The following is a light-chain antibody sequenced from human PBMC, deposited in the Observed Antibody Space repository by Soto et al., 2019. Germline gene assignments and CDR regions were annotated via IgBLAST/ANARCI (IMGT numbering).Light chain of an antibody. Sequence: EILLTQSPGTLSLSPGERATLFCRASQSIRNSLAWYQQRPGQSPRLLIYSASSRATGVPDRFSGGGSATDFTITVSRLEPEDFAMYYCQQYGGSPRTFGQGTKLESK. J-gene: IGKJ2*01. CDR2: SAS. CDR3: QQYGGSPRT. CDR1: QSIRNS. V-gene: IGKV3-20*01.